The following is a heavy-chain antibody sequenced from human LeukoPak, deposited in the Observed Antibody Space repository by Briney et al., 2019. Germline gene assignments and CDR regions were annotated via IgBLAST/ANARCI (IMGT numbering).Heavy chain of an antibody. D-gene: IGHD6-13*01. Sequence: SQTLSLTCTVSGGSISSGGYYWSWIRQPPGKGLEWIGYIYHSGSTYYNPSLKSRVTISVDRSKNQFSLKLSSVTAADTAVYYCEAAAGPDSLNYFDYWGQGTLVTVSS. CDR2: IYHSGST. CDR3: EAAAGPDSLNYFDY. J-gene: IGHJ4*02. V-gene: IGHV4-30-2*01. CDR1: GGSISSGGYY.